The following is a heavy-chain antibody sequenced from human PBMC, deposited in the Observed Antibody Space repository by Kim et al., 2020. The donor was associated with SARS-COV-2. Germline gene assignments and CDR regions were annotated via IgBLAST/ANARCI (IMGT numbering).Heavy chain of an antibody. D-gene: IGHD6-13*01. V-gene: IGHV5-10-1*01. Sequence: GESPKISCKGSGYSFTSYWISWVRQMPGKGLEWMGRIDPSDSYTNYSPSFQGHVTISADKSISTAYLQWSSLKASDTAMYYCARLHHRRYSSSWYQNHYYYYGMDVWGQGTTVTVSS. CDR3: ARLHHRRYSSSWYQNHYYYYGMDV. J-gene: IGHJ6*02. CDR1: GYSFTSYW. CDR2: IDPSDSYT.